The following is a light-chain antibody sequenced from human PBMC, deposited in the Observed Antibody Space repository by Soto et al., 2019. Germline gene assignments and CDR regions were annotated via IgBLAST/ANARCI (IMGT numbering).Light chain of an antibody. CDR1: QSIGTR. V-gene: IGKV1-5*01. J-gene: IGKJ1*01. CDR2: DAS. CDR3: QHYGGLWT. Sequence: DLQMTQSPSTLSPSVGDRITISCRASQSIGTRLAWYQQKPGTAPKVLIYDASTLESGVPLRFSGSGSGTNFILTISSLQPDDVATYYCQHYGGLWTVGLGTKVEI.